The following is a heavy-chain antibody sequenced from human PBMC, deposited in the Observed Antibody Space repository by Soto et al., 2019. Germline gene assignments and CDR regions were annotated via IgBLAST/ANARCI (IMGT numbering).Heavy chain of an antibody. J-gene: IGHJ4*02. CDR2: INSDGSST. CDR3: VRTSLVVAAATREDY. V-gene: IGHV3-74*01. CDR1: GFTFSSYW. D-gene: IGHD2-15*01. Sequence: EVQLVESGGGLVQPGGSLRLSCAASGFTFSSYWMHWVRQAPGKGLVWVSRINSDGSSTSYADSVKGRFTISRDNAKNRLHLQMNSLRAEDTAVYYCVRTSLVVAAATREDYWGQGTLVTVSS.